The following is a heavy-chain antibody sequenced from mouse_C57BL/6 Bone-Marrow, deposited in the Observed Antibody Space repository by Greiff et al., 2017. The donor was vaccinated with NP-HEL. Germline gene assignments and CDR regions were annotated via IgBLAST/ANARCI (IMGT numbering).Heavy chain of an antibody. V-gene: IGHV1-64*01. CDR2: IYPNSGST. CDR3: ASPHYGSSFDY. Sequence: QVQLQQPGAELVKPGASVKLSCKASGYTFTSYWMHWVKPRPGQGLEWIGMIYPNSGSTNYNEKFKSKATLTVDKASSTAYMQLSSRTSEDSAVYYCASPHYGSSFDYWGQGTTLTVSS. J-gene: IGHJ2*01. D-gene: IGHD1-1*01. CDR1: GYTFTSYW.